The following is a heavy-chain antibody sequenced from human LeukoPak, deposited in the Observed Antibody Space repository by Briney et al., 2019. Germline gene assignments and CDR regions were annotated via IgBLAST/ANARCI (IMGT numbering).Heavy chain of an antibody. CDR2: IYYSGST. J-gene: IGHJ5*02. V-gene: IGHV4-59*08. CDR1: GGSISSYY. D-gene: IGHD6-13*01. Sequence: PSETLSLTRTVSGGSISSYYWSWIRQPPGKGLEWIGYIYYSGSTNYNPSLKSRVTISVDTSKNQFSLRLSSVTAADTAVYYCARTGGGYSSSWYGGGWFDPWGQGTLVTVSS. CDR3: ARTGGGYSSSWYGGGWFDP.